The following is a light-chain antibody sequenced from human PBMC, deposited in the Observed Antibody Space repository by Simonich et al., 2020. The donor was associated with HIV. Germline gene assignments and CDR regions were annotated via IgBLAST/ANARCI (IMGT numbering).Light chain of an antibody. CDR2: KDI. J-gene: IGLJ2*01. V-gene: IGLV3-25*03. CDR1: ALPKQY. CDR3: QSADSSGTYVV. Sequence: SYELTQPPSVSVSPGQPARITCSGDALPKQYADWYQQKPGQAPVLVIYKDIERPSGIPERVSCSSSGTTVTLTISGVQAEDEADYYCQSADSSGTYVVFGGGTKLTVL.